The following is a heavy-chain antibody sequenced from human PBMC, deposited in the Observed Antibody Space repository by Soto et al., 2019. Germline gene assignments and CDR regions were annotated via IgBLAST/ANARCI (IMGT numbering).Heavy chain of an antibody. Sequence: GASVKVSCKASGYTFTSYAMHWVRQAPGQRLEWMGWINAGNGNTKYSQKFQGRVTITRDTSASTAYMELSSLRSEDTAVYYCGRDQTSLRRGVLYDAFDVWGQGTMVTVSS. CDR1: GYTFTSYA. V-gene: IGHV1-3*01. D-gene: IGHD2-2*02. CDR2: INAGNGNT. CDR3: GRDQTSLRRGVLYDAFDV. J-gene: IGHJ3*01.